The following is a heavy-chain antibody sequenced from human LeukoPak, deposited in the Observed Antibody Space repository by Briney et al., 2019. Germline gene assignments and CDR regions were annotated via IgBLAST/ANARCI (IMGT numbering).Heavy chain of an antibody. CDR1: GGSISSSSYY. CDR2: IYYSGST. Sequence: SKTLSLTCTVSGGSISSSSYYWGWIRQPPGKGLEWIGSIYYSGSTYYNPSLKSRVTISVDTSKNQFSLKLSSVTAADTAVYYCASEVYTMKVDFGYWGQGTLVTVSS. D-gene: IGHD3-22*01. CDR3: ASEVYTMKVDFGY. V-gene: IGHV4-39*07. J-gene: IGHJ4*02.